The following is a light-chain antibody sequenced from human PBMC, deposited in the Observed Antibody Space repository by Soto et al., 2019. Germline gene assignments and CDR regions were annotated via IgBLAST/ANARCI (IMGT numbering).Light chain of an antibody. CDR2: KAS. CDR1: QSICSW. CDR3: QQYNNYAFT. J-gene: IGKJ3*01. Sequence: DIQITQSPSTLSASVGDRVNIACRASQSICSWLAWYQQRAGEAPKLLMYKASTLDSGVPSRFRGSGSGTEFTLTISRLQPEDFETYYCQQYNNYAFTFGPGTKVDIK. V-gene: IGKV1-5*03.